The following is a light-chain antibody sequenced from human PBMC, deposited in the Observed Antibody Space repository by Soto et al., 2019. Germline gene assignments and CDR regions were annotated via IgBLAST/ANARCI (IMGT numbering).Light chain of an antibody. CDR1: TSDVGGYNY. Sequence: QSVLTQPPSASGSPGQSVTISCTGSTSDVGGYNYVSWYQHHPGKAPKLILFEVSSRPSGVPDRFSGSKSGNTASLTVSGVQAEDEADFSCSFYAVRKSYVVFGGGTKLTVL. CDR3: SFYAVRKSYVV. CDR2: EVS. J-gene: IGLJ2*01. V-gene: IGLV2-8*01.